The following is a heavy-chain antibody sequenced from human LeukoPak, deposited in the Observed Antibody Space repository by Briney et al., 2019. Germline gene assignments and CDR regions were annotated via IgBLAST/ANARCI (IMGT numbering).Heavy chain of an antibody. D-gene: IGHD3-22*01. J-gene: IGHJ4*02. CDR1: GFTFSSYG. V-gene: IGHV3-30*18. CDR2: ISYDGSIK. CDR3: AKGYYDSSGTLDY. Sequence: GGSLRLSCAASGFTFSSYGMHWVRQAPGKGLEWVAVISYDGSIKYYADSVKGRFTISRDNSKNTLYLQMNSLRAEDTAVYYCAKGYYDSSGTLDYWGQGTLVTVSS.